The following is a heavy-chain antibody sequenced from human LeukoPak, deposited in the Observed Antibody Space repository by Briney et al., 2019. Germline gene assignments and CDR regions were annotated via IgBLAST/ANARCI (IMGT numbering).Heavy chain of an antibody. Sequence: ASVKVSCKTSGFHLTDYGISWVRQAPGQGLEWMGRIIPILGIANYAQKFQGRVTITADKSTSTAYMELSSLRSEDTAVYYCAENSGTYFDYWGQGTLVTVSS. J-gene: IGHJ4*02. D-gene: IGHD6-19*01. V-gene: IGHV1-69*04. CDR2: IIPILGIA. CDR3: AENSGTYFDY. CDR1: GFHLTDYG.